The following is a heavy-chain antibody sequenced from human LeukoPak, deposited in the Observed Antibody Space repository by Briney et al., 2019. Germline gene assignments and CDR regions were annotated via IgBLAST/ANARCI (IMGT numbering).Heavy chain of an antibody. CDR1: GFTFSSYW. CDR3: ARDPMVRGVTDAFDI. Sequence: GGSLRLSCAASGFTFSSYWMSWVRQAPGKGLEWVANIKQDGSEKYYVDSVKGRFTISRDNAKNSLYLQMNSLRAEDTAVYYCARDPMVRGVTDAFDIWGQGTMVTVSS. CDR2: IKQDGSEK. V-gene: IGHV3-7*03. J-gene: IGHJ3*02. D-gene: IGHD3-10*01.